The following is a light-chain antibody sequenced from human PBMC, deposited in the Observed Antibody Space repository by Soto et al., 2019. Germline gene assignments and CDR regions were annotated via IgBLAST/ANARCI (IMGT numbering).Light chain of an antibody. V-gene: IGLV2-23*02. J-gene: IGLJ3*02. CDR3: CSYASSITWV. CDR1: SSDVGTYNL. CDR2: EVD. Sequence: QSALTQPASVSGSPGQSITISCTGTSSDVGTYNLVSWYQQHPGKAPKLIIFEVDKRPSGVSDHFSGSKSGNRASLTISGLQAEDEADYYCCSYASSITWVFGGGTKLTVL.